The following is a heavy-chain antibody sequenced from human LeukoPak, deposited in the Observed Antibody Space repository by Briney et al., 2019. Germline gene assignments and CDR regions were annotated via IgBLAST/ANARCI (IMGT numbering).Heavy chain of an antibody. V-gene: IGHV1-3*01. Sequence: ASVKVSCKASGDSSRTNAIVWLRQAPGQRPEWMGWISAGSGNTKYSQTFQDRLTLTRDTAASTVYMDLSSLGPEDTAVYFCARERDDDPFDIWDQGTLVIVSS. CDR3: ARERDDDPFDI. J-gene: IGHJ3*02. CDR1: GDSSRTNA. CDR2: ISAGSGNT. D-gene: IGHD1-1*01.